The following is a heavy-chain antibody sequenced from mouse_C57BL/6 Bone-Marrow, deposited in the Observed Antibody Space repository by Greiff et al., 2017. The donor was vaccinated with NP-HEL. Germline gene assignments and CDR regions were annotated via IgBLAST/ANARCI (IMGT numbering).Heavy chain of an antibody. Sequence: VHVKQSGAELVRPGASVKLSCTASGFNIKDDYMHWVKQRPEQGLEWVGWIDPENGDTEYASKFQGKATITADTSSNTAYLQLSSRTSEDTAVYYCTTYDWYVDYWGQGTTLTVSS. CDR3: TTYDWYVDY. D-gene: IGHD2-12*01. CDR2: IDPENGDT. V-gene: IGHV14-4*01. J-gene: IGHJ2*01. CDR1: GFNIKDDY.